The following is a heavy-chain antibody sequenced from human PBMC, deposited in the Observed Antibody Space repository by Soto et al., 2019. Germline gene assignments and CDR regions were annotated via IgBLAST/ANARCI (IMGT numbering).Heavy chain of an antibody. D-gene: IGHD2-2*01. Sequence: GGALRLSCATPGFTVRSNYMSWVRPDPGKGLEWVSVIYSGGSTYYADSVKGRFTISRDNSKNTLYLQMNSLRAEDTAVYYCAKEVLVPAAIGWFDPWGQGTLVTVSS. CDR2: IYSGGST. V-gene: IGHV3-53*01. J-gene: IGHJ5*02. CDR3: AKEVLVPAAIGWFDP. CDR1: GFTVRSNY.